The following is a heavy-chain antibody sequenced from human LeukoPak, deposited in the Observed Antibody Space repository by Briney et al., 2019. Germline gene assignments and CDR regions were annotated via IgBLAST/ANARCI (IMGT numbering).Heavy chain of an antibody. J-gene: IGHJ4*02. CDR3: AKDRPMYSSSWYYFDY. V-gene: IGHV3-23*01. CDR2: ISGSGGST. Sequence: PGGSLRLSCAASGFTFSSYAMSWVRQAPGKGLEWVSAISGSGGSTYYADSVKGRFTISRDNSKNTLYLQMNSLRAGDTAVYYCAKDRPMYSSSWYYFDYWGQGTLVTVSS. D-gene: IGHD6-13*01. CDR1: GFTFSSYA.